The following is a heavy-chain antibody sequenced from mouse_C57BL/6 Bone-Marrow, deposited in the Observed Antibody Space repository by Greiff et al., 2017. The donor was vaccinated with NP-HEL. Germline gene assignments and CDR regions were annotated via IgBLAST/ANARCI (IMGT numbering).Heavy chain of an antibody. CDR2: IDPSDSYT. CDR1: GYTFTSYW. CDR3: ARNYYGSVWYFDV. J-gene: IGHJ1*03. V-gene: IGHV1-69*01. D-gene: IGHD1-1*01. Sequence: VQLQQPGAELVMPGASVKLSCKASGYTFTSYWMHWVKQRPGQVLEWIGEIDPSDSYTNYNQKFKGKSTLTVDKSSSTAYMQLSSLTSEDSAVYYCARNYYGSVWYFDVWGTGTTVTVSS.